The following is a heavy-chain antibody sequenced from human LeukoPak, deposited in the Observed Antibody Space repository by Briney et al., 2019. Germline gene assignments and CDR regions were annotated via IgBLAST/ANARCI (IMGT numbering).Heavy chain of an antibody. J-gene: IGHJ5*02. CDR1: GGSVNNNY. CDR2: IYSSGST. Sequence: SETLSLTCTVSGGSVNNNYWGWFRQPPGKGLEWLGYIYSSGSTTYNPSLESRLAISIDTSKNHFSLKLSSVTAADTAVYFCAKRAVTTAGDLWFDPWGQGTLVTVSS. CDR3: AKRAVTTAGDLWFDP. D-gene: IGHD2-21*01. V-gene: IGHV4-59*08.